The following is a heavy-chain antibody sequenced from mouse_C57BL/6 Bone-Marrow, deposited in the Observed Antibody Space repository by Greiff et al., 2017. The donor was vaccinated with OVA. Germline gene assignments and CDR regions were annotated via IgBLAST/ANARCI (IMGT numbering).Heavy chain of an antibody. Sequence: VQLQQSGPELVKPGASVKIPCKASGYTFTDYNMDWVKQSHGKSLEWIGDINPNNGGTIYNQKFKGKATLTVDKSSSTAYVELRSLTSEDTAVYYCARETAGTGYFDYWGQGTTLTVSS. J-gene: IGHJ2*01. CDR3: ARETAGTGYFDY. CDR2: INPNNGGT. CDR1: GYTFTDYN. V-gene: IGHV1-18*01. D-gene: IGHD4-1*01.